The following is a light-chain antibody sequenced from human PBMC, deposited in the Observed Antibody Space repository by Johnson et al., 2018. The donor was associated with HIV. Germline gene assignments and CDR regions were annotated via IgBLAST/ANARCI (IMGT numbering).Light chain of an antibody. J-gene: IGLJ1*01. CDR3: ATWDSSLSAGGV. CDR1: SSNIGNNY. CDR2: KNN. V-gene: IGLV1-51*02. Sequence: QSVLSQPPSVYAAPGQKVTISCSGSSSNIGNNYVSWYQQLPGTAPKLLIYKNNERPSGIPDRFSGSKSGTSATLGITGLQTGDEAEYYCATWDSSLSAGGVFGTGTKVTVL.